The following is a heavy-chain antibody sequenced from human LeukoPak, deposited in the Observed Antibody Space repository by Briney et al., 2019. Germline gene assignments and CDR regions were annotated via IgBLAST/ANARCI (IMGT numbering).Heavy chain of an antibody. Sequence: PSETLSLTCAVYGGSFSGYYWSWIRQPPGKGLEWIGEINHSGSTNYNPSLKSRVTISVDTSKNQFSLKLSSVTAADTAVYYCARVPKRWLQIGRYYFDYWGQGTLVTVSS. CDR2: INHSGST. CDR1: GGSFSGYY. CDR3: ARVPKRWLQIGRYYFDY. V-gene: IGHV4-34*01. J-gene: IGHJ4*02. D-gene: IGHD5-24*01.